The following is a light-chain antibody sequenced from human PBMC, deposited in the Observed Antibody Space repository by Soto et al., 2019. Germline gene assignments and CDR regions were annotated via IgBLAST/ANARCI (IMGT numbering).Light chain of an antibody. CDR3: QHYNSYSEE. V-gene: IGKV1-5*03. CDR1: QTISSW. CDR2: KAS. Sequence: DIQMTQSPSTLSGSVGDRVTITCRASQTISSWLAWYQQKPGKAPKLLIYKASTLKSGVPSRFSGSGSGTELTLTISSLQPDDFATYYCQHYNSYSEEFRKGTKVDI. J-gene: IGKJ1*01.